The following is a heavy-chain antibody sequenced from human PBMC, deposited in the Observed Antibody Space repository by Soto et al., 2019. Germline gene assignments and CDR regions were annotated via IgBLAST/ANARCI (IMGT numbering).Heavy chain of an antibody. CDR1: GGSISSSNW. V-gene: IGHV4-4*02. Sequence: QVQLQESGPGLVKPSGTLSLTCAVSGGSISSSNWWSWVRQPPGKGLEWIGEIYHSGSTNYNPSLKSRVTISVDKSKNQFSLKLSSVTAADTAVYYCARVRYDFWSANIMPPYGMDVWGQGTTVTVSS. CDR2: IYHSGST. D-gene: IGHD3-3*01. CDR3: ARVRYDFWSANIMPPYGMDV. J-gene: IGHJ6*02.